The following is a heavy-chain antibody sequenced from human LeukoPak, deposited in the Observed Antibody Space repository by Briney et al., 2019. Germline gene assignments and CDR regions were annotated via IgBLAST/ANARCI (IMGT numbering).Heavy chain of an antibody. CDR3: TTWNYDILTGYSI. J-gene: IGHJ4*02. V-gene: IGHV3-15*01. CDR2: IKSKTHGGTT. D-gene: IGHD3-9*01. Sequence: GGSLRLSCAASGFSFKNVWMSWVRQAPGKGLEWVGRIKSKTHGGTTDYAAAVKGRFTISRDDSKSTLYLQMNSLKTEDTALYYCTTWNYDILTGYSIWGQGTLVTVSS. CDR1: GFSFKNVW.